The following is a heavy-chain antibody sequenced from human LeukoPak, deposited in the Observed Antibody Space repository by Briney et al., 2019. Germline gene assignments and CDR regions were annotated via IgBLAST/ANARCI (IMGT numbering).Heavy chain of an antibody. J-gene: IGHJ4*02. CDR2: INQDGSEK. CDR1: GLTFSSHW. Sequence: PGGSLRLSCAASGLTFSSHWVSWVRQAPGKGLERVANINQDGSEKYYVDSVKGRFIISRDNAKNSLYLQMNSPRAEDTAVYYCARDGFDEGIYFDYWGQGTLVTVSS. D-gene: IGHD3-9*01. V-gene: IGHV3-7*01. CDR3: ARDGFDEGIYFDY.